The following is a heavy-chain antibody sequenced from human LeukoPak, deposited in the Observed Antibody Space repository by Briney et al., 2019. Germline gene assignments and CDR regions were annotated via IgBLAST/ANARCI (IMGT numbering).Heavy chain of an antibody. CDR1: GSISSSNW. D-gene: IGHD6-19*01. J-gene: IGHJ4*02. CDR2: IYSGGST. Sequence: GSISSSNWWSWVRPAPGKGLEWVSVIYSGGSTYYADSVKGRFTTSRDNSKNIIYLEMNSLRAEDTAVYYCAKERNLEIAVAGTIFDYWGQGTLVTVSS. CDR3: AKERNLEIAVAGTIFDY. V-gene: IGHV3-66*01.